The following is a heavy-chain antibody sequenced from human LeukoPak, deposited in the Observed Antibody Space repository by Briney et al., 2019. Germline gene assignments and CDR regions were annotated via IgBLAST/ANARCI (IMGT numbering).Heavy chain of an antibody. D-gene: IGHD2-21*01. J-gene: IGHJ4*02. CDR3: ARHSTRGGDFDY. Sequence: SETLSLPCTVSGGSISSYYWSWIRQPPGKGLEWIGYMYYGGSTNYNPSVKSRVTISGDTSKNQFSLKLTSVTAADTAVYFCARHSTRGGDFDYWGQGTLVTVSS. CDR1: GGSISSYY. CDR2: MYYGGST. V-gene: IGHV4-59*08.